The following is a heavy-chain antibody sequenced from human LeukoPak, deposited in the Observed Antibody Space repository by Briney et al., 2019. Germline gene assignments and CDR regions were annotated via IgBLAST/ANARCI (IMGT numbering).Heavy chain of an antibody. D-gene: IGHD1-7*01. Sequence: GGSLRLSCAVSGFTLSNAWMSWVRQAPGKGLEWVGRIKSKTDGDTTDYAAPVKRRFTISRDESKDTLYLQMSSLKAEDTVVYYCTRDKLELRQFDYWGQGTLVTVSS. CDR2: IKSKTDGDTT. CDR1: GFTLSNAW. V-gene: IGHV3-15*01. CDR3: TRDKLELRQFDY. J-gene: IGHJ4*02.